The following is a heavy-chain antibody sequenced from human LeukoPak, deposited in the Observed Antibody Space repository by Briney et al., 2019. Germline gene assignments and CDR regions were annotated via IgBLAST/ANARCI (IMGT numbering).Heavy chain of an antibody. V-gene: IGHV3-49*03. CDR1: GFTFGDYA. CDR3: TSHNYYDSSGSLLVDY. Sequence: GGSLRLSCTASGFTFGDYAMSWFRQAPGKGLEWVCFIRSKAYGGTTEYAASVKGRFTISRDDYKSIAYLQMNSLKTEDTAVYYCTSHNYYDSSGSLLVDYWGQGTLVTVSS. D-gene: IGHD3-22*01. J-gene: IGHJ4*02. CDR2: IRSKAYGGTT.